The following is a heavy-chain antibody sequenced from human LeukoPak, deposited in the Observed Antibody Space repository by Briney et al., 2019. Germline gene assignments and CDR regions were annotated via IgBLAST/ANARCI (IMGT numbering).Heavy chain of an antibody. CDR3: ARDMVAGGPDY. J-gene: IGHJ4*02. CDR1: GFTFSDYY. D-gene: IGHD6-19*01. CDR2: ISSSNAI. V-gene: IGHV3-69-1*01. Sequence: PGGSLRLSCAASGFTFSDYYMSWIRQAPGKGLEWLSYISSSNAIYSADSVKGRFTISRDNSKNTLYLEMNSLRAEDTAVYYCARDMVAGGPDYWGQGTLVTVSS.